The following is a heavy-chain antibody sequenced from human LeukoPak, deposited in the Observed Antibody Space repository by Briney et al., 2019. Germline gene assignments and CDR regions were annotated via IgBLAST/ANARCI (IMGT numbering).Heavy chain of an antibody. CDR2: ISAYNGNT. D-gene: IGHD3-22*01. CDR3: ARDRGKVVIATYWYFDL. V-gene: IGHV1-18*01. J-gene: IGHJ2*01. CDR1: GYTFTIYG. Sequence: VASVKVSCKASGYTFTIYGISWVRQAPGQGLEWMGWISAYNGNTNYAQKLQGRVTMTTDTSTSTAYMELSSLRSEDTAVYYCARDRGKVVIATYWYFDLWGRGTLVTVSS.